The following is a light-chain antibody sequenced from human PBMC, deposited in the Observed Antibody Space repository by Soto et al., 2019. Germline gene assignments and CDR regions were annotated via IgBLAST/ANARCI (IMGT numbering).Light chain of an antibody. Sequence: DIVMTQSPATLSVSPGERATLSCRASQSVSSNLAWYQQKPGQAPRLLIYGASTRATGIPARFSGSGSGTEFTLKISSLQSEDFAVYYCQQYNNWWTFGQGPKVDIX. J-gene: IGKJ1*01. V-gene: IGKV3-15*01. CDR2: GAS. CDR3: QQYNNWWT. CDR1: QSVSSN.